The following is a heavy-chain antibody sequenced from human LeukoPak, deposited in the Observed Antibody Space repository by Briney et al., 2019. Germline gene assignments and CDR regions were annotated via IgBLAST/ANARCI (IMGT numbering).Heavy chain of an antibody. CDR2: IHNTGRT. CDR3: ARYAATGGPNWFDP. D-gene: IGHD2-15*01. V-gene: IGHV4-59*01. Sequence: PSETLSLTCTVSGASISNYYWSWTRQPPGKGLEWIGYIHNTGRTNYNPSLKSRVTKSADTSKNQFSLRLSSVTAADTAIYYCARYAATGGPNWFDPWGPGTLVTVSS. J-gene: IGHJ5*02. CDR1: GASISNYY.